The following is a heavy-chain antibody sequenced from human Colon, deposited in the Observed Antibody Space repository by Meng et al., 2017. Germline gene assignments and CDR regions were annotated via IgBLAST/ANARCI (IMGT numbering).Heavy chain of an antibody. CDR2: TSHSGST. Sequence: VRRQDPGPGLVKPSETLSLTGAGSGGSISRSDWWSWVRQPPGKGLEWIGETSHSGSTNYSPSLKSRVTISLDKSKNQLSLKLNSVTAADTAVYYCASSDYYRSDYWGQGTLVTVSS. D-gene: IGHD3-22*01. CDR1: GGSISRSDW. CDR3: ASSDYYRSDY. J-gene: IGHJ4*02. V-gene: IGHV4-4*02.